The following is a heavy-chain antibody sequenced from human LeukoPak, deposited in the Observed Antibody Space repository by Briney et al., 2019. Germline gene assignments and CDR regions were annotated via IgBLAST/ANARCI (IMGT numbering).Heavy chain of an antibody. CDR3: AKGGASSPYTYIDV. J-gene: IGHJ6*04. CDR1: GFTFSNHA. D-gene: IGHD6-6*01. CDR2: IGDSGGST. Sequence: GGSLRLSCAASGFTFSNHAMSWVRQAPGKGLEWVSVIGDSGGSTYYADSVKGRFTISRDNPKNTLYLQMNSLRADDTAVYHFAKGGASSPYTYIDVWGKGTAVIVSS. V-gene: IGHV3-23*01.